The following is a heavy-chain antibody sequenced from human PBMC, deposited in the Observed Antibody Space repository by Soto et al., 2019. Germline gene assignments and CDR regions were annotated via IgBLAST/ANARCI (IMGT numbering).Heavy chain of an antibody. CDR2: ISGSGSTI. V-gene: IGHV3-23*01. J-gene: IGHJ4*02. CDR3: AKVFYYYDSSGYYYFDY. Sequence: GGSLRLSCAASGFTFSSYAVSWVRQAPGKGPEWISSISGSGSTIYYADSVKGRFTISRDNSKNTLYLQMSSLRAEGTAVYYCAKVFYYYDSSGYYYFDYWGQGTLVTVSS. D-gene: IGHD3-22*01. CDR1: GFTFSSYA.